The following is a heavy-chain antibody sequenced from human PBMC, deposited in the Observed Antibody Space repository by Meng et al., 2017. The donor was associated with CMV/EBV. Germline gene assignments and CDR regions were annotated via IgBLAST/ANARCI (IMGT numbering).Heavy chain of an antibody. V-gene: IGHV3-33*06. CDR3: AKARGSGKYYNHFDY. CDR1: GFTFSSYG. CDR2: IWNDGSTK. D-gene: IGHD1-26*01. J-gene: IGHJ4*02. Sequence: SGFTFSSYGMHWVRQAPGKGLEWVTVIWNDGSTKYYADSVKGRFTISRDNSKNMLYLQMNSLRAEDTAVYYCAKARGSGKYYNHFDYWGQGALVTVSS.